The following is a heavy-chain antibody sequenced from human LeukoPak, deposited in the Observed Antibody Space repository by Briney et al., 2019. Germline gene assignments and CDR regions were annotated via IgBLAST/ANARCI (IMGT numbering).Heavy chain of an antibody. Sequence: SETLSLTCTVSGGSISSYYWSWIRQPPGKGLEWIGEINHSGSTNYNPSLKSRVTISVDTSKNQFSLKLSSVTAADTAVYYCASSRTYSYGRGALDYWGQGTLVTVSS. D-gene: IGHD5-18*01. CDR3: ASSRTYSYGRGALDY. CDR1: GGSISSYY. J-gene: IGHJ4*02. CDR2: INHSGST. V-gene: IGHV4-34*01.